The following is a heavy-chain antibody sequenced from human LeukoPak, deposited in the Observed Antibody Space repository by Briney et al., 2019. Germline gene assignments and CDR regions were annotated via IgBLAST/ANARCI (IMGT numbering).Heavy chain of an antibody. V-gene: IGHV3-53*05. Sequence: GGSLRLSCAASGFTVSSNYMSWVRQAPGKGLEWVSVIYSGGSTYYADSVKGRFTISRDNSRNTLYLQMNSLRAEDTAVYYCANFVVVTATFDHWGRGTLVTVSS. J-gene: IGHJ4*02. CDR1: GFTVSSNY. CDR3: ANFVVVTATFDH. CDR2: IYSGGST. D-gene: IGHD2-21*02.